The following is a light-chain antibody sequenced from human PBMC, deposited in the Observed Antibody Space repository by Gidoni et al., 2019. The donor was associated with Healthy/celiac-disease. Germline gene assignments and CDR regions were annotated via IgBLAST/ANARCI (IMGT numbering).Light chain of an antibody. CDR3: QQYGSSPFT. Sequence: EIVLTRSPGTLSLSPGEGATLSCRASQSVSSSYLAWYQQKPGQAPRLLIYGASSRATGIPDRFSGSGSGTDFTLTISRLEPEDFAVYYCQQYGSSPFTFGPGTKVDIK. CDR2: GAS. J-gene: IGKJ3*01. V-gene: IGKV3-20*01. CDR1: QSVSSSY.